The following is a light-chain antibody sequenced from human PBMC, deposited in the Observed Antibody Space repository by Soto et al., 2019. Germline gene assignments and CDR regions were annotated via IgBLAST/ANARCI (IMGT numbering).Light chain of an antibody. J-gene: IGKJ1*01. CDR2: DAS. CDR3: QQYNSYPTT. Sequence: DIQMTQSPSTLSASVGDRVTITCRASQSISSWLAWYQQKPGKAPKLLIYDASSLESGVPSRFSGSRSGTEFTLTISSLQPDDFATYYCQQYNSYPTTFGQGTKVDIK. V-gene: IGKV1-5*01. CDR1: QSISSW.